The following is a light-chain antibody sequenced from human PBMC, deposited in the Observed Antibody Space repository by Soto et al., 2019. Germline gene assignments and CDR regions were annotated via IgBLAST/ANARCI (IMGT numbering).Light chain of an antibody. J-gene: IGKJ4*01. Sequence: EIVLTQSPATLSLSPGERATLSCRASQSVSSYLAWYQQKPGQAPRLLIYDASNSATGIPARFSGSGSGTDFTLTISSLEPEDFAVYYCQQRSNWPLTFGGETKVAIK. V-gene: IGKV3-11*01. CDR1: QSVSSY. CDR2: DAS. CDR3: QQRSNWPLT.